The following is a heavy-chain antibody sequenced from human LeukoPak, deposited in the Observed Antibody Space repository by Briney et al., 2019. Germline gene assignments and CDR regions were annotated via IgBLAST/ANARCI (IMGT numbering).Heavy chain of an antibody. J-gene: IGHJ6*03. CDR2: ISAYNGNT. CDR3: ASTRRTMVRGVIRVYYMDV. D-gene: IGHD3-10*01. Sequence: GASVKVSCKASGYTFTSYGISWVRQAPGQGLEWMGWISAYNGNTNYAQKFQGRVTMTRNTSISTAYMELSSLRSEDTAVYYCASTRRTMVRGVIRVYYMDVWGKGTTVTVSS. CDR1: GYTFTSYG. V-gene: IGHV1-18*01.